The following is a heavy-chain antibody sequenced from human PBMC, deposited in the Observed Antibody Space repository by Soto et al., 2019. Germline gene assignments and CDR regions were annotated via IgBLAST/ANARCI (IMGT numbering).Heavy chain of an antibody. Sequence: SETLSLTCTVSGGSISSSSYYWGWIRQPPGKGLEWIGSIYYSGSTYYNPSLKSRVTISVDTSKNQFSLKLSSVTAADTAVYYCARRFYCSGGSCYSSDYYYYMDVWGKGTTVTVSS. J-gene: IGHJ6*03. CDR1: GGSISSSSYY. CDR2: IYYSGST. V-gene: IGHV4-39*01. D-gene: IGHD2-15*01. CDR3: ARRFYCSGGSCYSSDYYYYMDV.